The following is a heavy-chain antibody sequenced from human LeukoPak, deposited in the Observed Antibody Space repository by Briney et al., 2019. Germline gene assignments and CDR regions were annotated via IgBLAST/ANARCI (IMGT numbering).Heavy chain of an antibody. V-gene: IGHV4-59*01. CDR1: GGSMSNYY. CDR3: ARGIISRTTGTPSDWFDP. D-gene: IGHD1-1*01. J-gene: IGHJ5*02. CDR2: IHYHGNT. Sequence: SETLSLTCTVSGGSMSNYYWTWIRQPPGKGLEWIGYIHYHGNTNYNPSLKSRLTISMDTSKNQFSLKLSPVTAADAAVYYCARGIISRTTGTPSDWFDPWGQGTLVTVSS.